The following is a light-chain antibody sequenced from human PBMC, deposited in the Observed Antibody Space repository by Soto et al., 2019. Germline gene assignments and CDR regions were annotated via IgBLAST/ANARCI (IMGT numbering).Light chain of an antibody. V-gene: IGKV1-17*01. CDR2: DAS. J-gene: IGKJ1*01. Sequence: DIRMTQSPSSLSASVGDRVTITCRASQGIRNEIGWYQQKPGKAPKRLIYDASSLQSGVPSRFSGSGSGTEFTLTISSLQPEDFATYYCLQHNTYPRTFGRGTKVEIK. CDR3: LQHNTYPRT. CDR1: QGIRNE.